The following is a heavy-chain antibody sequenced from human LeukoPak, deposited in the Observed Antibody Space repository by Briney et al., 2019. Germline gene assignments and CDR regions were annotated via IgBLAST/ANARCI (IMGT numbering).Heavy chain of an antibody. V-gene: IGHV1-69*13. D-gene: IGHD6-6*01. J-gene: IGHJ6*03. CDR2: IIPIFGTA. Sequence: RASVKVSCKASGGTFSSYAISWVRQAPGQGLEWMGGIIPIFGTANYAQRFQGRVTITADESTSTAYMELSSLRSEDTAVYYCARAISSSGFDYYYYMDVWGKGTTVTVSS. CDR1: GGTFSSYA. CDR3: ARAISSSGFDYYYYMDV.